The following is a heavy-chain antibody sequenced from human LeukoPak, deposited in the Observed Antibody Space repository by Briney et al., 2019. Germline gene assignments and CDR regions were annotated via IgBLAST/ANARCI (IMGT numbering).Heavy chain of an antibody. Sequence: PGGSLRLSCAASGFTFSDYYMSWIRQAPGKGLEWVSYISSSGSTIYYADSVKGRFTISRDNSKNTLYLQMNSLRAEDTAVYYCAKGGADIVVVPAAIPFDYWGQGTLVTVSS. CDR3: AKGGADIVVVPAAIPFDY. CDR1: GFTFSDYY. D-gene: IGHD2-2*02. V-gene: IGHV3-11*01. J-gene: IGHJ4*02. CDR2: ISSSGSTI.